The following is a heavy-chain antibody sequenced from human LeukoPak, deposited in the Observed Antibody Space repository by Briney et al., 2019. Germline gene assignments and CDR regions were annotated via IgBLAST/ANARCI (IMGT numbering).Heavy chain of an antibody. V-gene: IGHV4-59*12. Sequence: SETLSLTCTVSGGSISSYYWSWIRQPPGKGLEWIGYIYYSGSTYYNPSLKSRVTISVDTSKNQFSLKLSSVTAADTAVYYCARVSRAVARDWFDPWGQGTLVTVSS. CDR1: GGSISSYY. D-gene: IGHD6-19*01. CDR3: ARVSRAVARDWFDP. CDR2: IYYSGST. J-gene: IGHJ5*02.